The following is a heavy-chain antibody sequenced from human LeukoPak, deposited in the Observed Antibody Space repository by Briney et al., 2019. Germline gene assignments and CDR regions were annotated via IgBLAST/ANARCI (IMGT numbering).Heavy chain of an antibody. D-gene: IGHD2-21*02. V-gene: IGHV4-59*08. CDR1: GGSISSYY. CDR3: ARRGGDSAFDI. CDR2: IYYSGST. Sequence: PSETLSLTCTVSGGSISSYYWSWIRQPPGKGLEWIGYIYYSGSTNYNPSLKSRVTISVDTSKNQFSLKLSSVTAADTAVYYCARRGGDSAFDIWGQGTMVTVSS. J-gene: IGHJ3*02.